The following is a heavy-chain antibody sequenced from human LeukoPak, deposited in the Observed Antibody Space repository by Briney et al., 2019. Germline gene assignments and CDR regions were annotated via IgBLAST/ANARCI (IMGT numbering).Heavy chain of an antibody. CDR3: ARETYGDYVTSWYFDL. J-gene: IGHJ2*01. CDR2: IYYSGST. V-gene: IGHV4-59*01. CDR1: GGSISSYY. Sequence: SETLSLTCTVSGGSISSYYWSWIRQPPGKGLEWIGYIYYSGSTNYNPSLKSRVTISVDTSKNQFSLKLSSVTAADTAVYYCARETYGDYVTSWYFDLWGRGTLVTVSS. D-gene: IGHD4-17*01.